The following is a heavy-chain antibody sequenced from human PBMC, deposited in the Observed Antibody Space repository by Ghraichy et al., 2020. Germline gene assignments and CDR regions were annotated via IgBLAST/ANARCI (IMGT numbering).Heavy chain of an antibody. J-gene: IGHJ6*02. V-gene: IGHV4-34*01. CDR3: ASRGGWELHDPQNYYYYGMDV. Sequence: SETLSLTCAVYGGSFSGYYWSWIRQPPGKGLEWIGEINHSGSTNYNPSLKSRVTISVDTSKNQFSLKLSSVTAADTAVYYCASRGGWELHDPQNYYYYGMDVWGQGTTVTVSS. CDR2: INHSGST. CDR1: GGSFSGYY. D-gene: IGHD1-26*01.